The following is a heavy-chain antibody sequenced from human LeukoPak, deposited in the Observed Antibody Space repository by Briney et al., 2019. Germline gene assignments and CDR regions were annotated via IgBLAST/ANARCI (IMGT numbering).Heavy chain of an antibody. CDR2: IIPIFGTA. CDR3: ARLASAAAARFDY. CDR1: GGTFSSYA. Sequence: SVKVSCKASGGTFSSYAISWVRQAPGQGLEWMGGIIPIFGTANYAQKFQGRVTITADESTSTAYMELSSLRSGDTAVYYCARLASAAAARFDYWGQGTLVTVSS. J-gene: IGHJ4*02. D-gene: IGHD6-13*01. V-gene: IGHV1-69*13.